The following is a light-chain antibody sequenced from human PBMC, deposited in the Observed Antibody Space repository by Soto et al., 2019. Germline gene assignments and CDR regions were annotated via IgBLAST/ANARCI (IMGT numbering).Light chain of an antibody. J-gene: IGKJ1*01. Sequence: EIVLTQSPGTLSLSPGERATLSCRASQSVSSTYLAWYQQKAGQAPRLLISGASSRATGIPDRFSGSGSGTDFTLTISRLEPEDFAVYYCQQYDNSFTWTFGHGTKVEIK. V-gene: IGKV3-20*01. CDR1: QSVSSTY. CDR3: QQYDNSFTWT. CDR2: GAS.